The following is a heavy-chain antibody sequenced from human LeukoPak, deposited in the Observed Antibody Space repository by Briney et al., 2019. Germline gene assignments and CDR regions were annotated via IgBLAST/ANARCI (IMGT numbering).Heavy chain of an antibody. CDR1: GFTFSSYW. CDR2: IKQDGSEK. CDR3: AAQDYIAAARDY. J-gene: IGHJ4*02. D-gene: IGHD6-13*01. Sequence: PGGSLRPSCAASGFTFSSYWMSWVRQAPGKGLEWVANIKQDGSEKYYVDSVKGRFTISRDNAKNSLYLQMNSLRAEDTAVYYCAAQDYIAAARDYWGQGTLVTVSS. V-gene: IGHV3-7*01.